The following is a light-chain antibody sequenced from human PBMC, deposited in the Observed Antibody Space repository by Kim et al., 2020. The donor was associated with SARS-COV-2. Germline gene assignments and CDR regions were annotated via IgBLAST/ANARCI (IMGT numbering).Light chain of an antibody. CDR3: QKYNSVPS. CDR2: GAS. V-gene: IGKV1-27*01. Sequence: DIQLTQSPSSLSASVGDRVTITCRASQRITNYLAWYQQKPGEVPKLLIYGASTLQSDVPSRFSGRGSGTDFTLTISSLQPEDGATYFCQKYNSVPSFGGGTKVDIK. CDR1: QRITNY. J-gene: IGKJ4*01.